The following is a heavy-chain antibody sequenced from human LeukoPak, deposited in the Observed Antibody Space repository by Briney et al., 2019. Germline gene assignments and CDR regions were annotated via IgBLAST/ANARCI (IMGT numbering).Heavy chain of an antibody. CDR2: INSDGSST. Sequence: GGALRLSFAAPGFNFRYYLVHWGPQTPGKGPVWVSRINSDGSSTSYADSVKGRFTISRDNAKNTLYLQMNSLRAEDTAVYYCARDDLEFDYWGQGTLVTVSS. J-gene: IGHJ4*02. D-gene: IGHD3-3*01. CDR3: ARDDLEFDY. V-gene: IGHV3-74*01. CDR1: GFNFRYYL.